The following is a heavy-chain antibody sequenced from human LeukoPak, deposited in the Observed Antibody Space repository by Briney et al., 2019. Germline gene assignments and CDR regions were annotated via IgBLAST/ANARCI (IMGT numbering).Heavy chain of an antibody. CDR3: AREDIRLDYFDY. CDR1: GFTFSSYE. Sequence: GGSLRLSCAASGFTFSSYEMNWVRQAPGRGLEWVSYISSSGVTMYYADSVEGRFTISRDDAKNSLYLQMNSLRAEDTAVYYCAREDIRLDYFDYWGQGTLVTVSS. J-gene: IGHJ4*02. D-gene: IGHD6-19*01. CDR2: ISSSGVTM. V-gene: IGHV3-48*03.